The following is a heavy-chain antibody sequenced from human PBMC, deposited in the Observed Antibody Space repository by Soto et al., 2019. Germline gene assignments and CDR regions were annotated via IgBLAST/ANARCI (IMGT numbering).Heavy chain of an antibody. Sequence: QVQLVQSGAEVKKPGSSVKVSCKAPGGTFSSYAISWVRQAPGQGLEWMGGIIPISGTANYAQKFQGRVTITADESTSTAYMELSSLRSEDTAVYYCARSQGSSTSLENYYYYYYGMDVWGQGTTVTVSS. J-gene: IGHJ6*02. V-gene: IGHV1-69*01. D-gene: IGHD2-2*01. CDR3: ARSQGSSTSLENYYYYYYGMDV. CDR1: GGTFSSYA. CDR2: IIPISGTA.